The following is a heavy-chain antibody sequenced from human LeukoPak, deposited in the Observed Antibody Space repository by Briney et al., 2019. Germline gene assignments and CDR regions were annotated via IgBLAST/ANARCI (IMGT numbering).Heavy chain of an antibody. CDR3: ARDLNWGYFDY. V-gene: IGHV3-30-3*01. CDR1: GFTFSSYA. D-gene: IGHD7-27*01. Sequence: GGSLRLSCAASGFTFSSYAMSWVRQAAGKGLEWVAVISYDGTNKYYADSVKGRFTISRDNSKNTLYLQMHSLRADDMALYYCARDLNWGYFDYWGQGTLVTVSS. CDR2: ISYDGTNK. J-gene: IGHJ4*02.